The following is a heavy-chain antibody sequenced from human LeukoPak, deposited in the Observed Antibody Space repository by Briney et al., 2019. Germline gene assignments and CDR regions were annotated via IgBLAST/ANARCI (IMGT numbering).Heavy chain of an antibody. Sequence: TSETLSLTCAVSGVSFNDYYWSWVRQTPGKGLEWIGEINHSGYTNDSPSLKSRVTISIVTSRKQFSLKLRSVTVADTGIYYCTRMTTGHDYWGQGTLVTVSS. J-gene: IGHJ4*02. CDR1: GVSFNDYY. D-gene: IGHD4-17*01. V-gene: IGHV4-34*01. CDR2: INHSGYT. CDR3: TRMTTGHDY.